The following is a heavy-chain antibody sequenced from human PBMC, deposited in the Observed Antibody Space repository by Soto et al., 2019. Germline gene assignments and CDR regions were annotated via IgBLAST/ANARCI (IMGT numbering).Heavy chain of an antibody. J-gene: IGHJ6*02. D-gene: IGHD2-21*02. V-gene: IGHV4-34*01. Sequence: PSETLSLTCAVYGGSFSGYYWSWIRQPPGKGLEWIGEINHSGSTNYNPSLKSRVTISVDTSKNQFSLKLSSVTAADTAVYYCAKSYPVTAIVPYYYYYGIDVWGQGTTVTVSS. CDR1: GGSFSGYY. CDR2: INHSGST. CDR3: AKSYPVTAIVPYYYYYGIDV.